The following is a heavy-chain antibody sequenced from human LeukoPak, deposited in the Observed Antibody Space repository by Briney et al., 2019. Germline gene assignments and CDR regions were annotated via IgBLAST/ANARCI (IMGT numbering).Heavy chain of an antibody. D-gene: IGHD3-16*01. V-gene: IGHV1-2*02. CDR2: INPDSGFT. CDR1: GYTFTDDY. Sequence: GASVTVSCKASGYTFTDDYMHWVRQAPGQGLEFMGWINPDSGFTNYAQKFKGRVTMTRDTSISTAYLEVRSLTSDDTAVYYCAPTAEAYTSWWKVWGQGTLVTASS. J-gene: IGHJ4*02. CDR3: APTAEAYTSWWKV.